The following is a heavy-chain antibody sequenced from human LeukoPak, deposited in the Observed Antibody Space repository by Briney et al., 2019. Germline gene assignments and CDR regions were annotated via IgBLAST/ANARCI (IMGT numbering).Heavy chain of an antibody. CDR1: GGTFSSYA. J-gene: IGHJ4*02. CDR2: IIPIFGTA. CDR3: ARINSSGRDY. Sequence: RASVKVSCKGSGGTFSSYAISWVRQAPGQGLEWMGGIIPIFGTANYAQKFQGRVTITADESTSTAYMELSSLRSEDTAVYYCARINSSGRDYWGQGTLVTVSS. V-gene: IGHV1-69*13. D-gene: IGHD6-19*01.